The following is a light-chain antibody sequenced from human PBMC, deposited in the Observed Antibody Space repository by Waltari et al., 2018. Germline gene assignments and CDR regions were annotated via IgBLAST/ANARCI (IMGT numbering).Light chain of an antibody. CDR2: TAS. Sequence: DIQLTQSPSFLSASVGDRVTITCRASQGISSYLAWYQQKPGKAPNLLIYTASTLQSGVPSRFSGSGSGTEFTLTISSLQPEDFATYYCQQLNSSPFTFGPGTKVDIK. V-gene: IGKV1-9*01. J-gene: IGKJ3*01. CDR3: QQLNSSPFT. CDR1: QGISSY.